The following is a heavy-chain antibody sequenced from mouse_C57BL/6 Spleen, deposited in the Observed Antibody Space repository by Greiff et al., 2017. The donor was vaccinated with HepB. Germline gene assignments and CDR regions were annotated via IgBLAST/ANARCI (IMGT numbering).Heavy chain of an antibody. V-gene: IGHV14-2*01. J-gene: IGHJ1*03. D-gene: IGHD1-1*01. CDR3: ARAFPFDYGSRGGYFDV. CDR2: IEPEDGET. CDR1: GFNIKDYY. Sequence: EVKLVESGAELVKPGASVKLSCTASGFNIKDYYMHWVKQRTEQGLEWIGRIEPEDGETKYAPKFQGKATITADTSSNTAYLQLSSLTSEDTAVYYCARAFPFDYGSRGGYFDVWGTGTTVTVSS.